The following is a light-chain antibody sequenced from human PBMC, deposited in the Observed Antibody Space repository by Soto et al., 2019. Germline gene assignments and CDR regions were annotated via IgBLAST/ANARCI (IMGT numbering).Light chain of an antibody. J-gene: IGKJ4*01. CDR3: QKYNSAPLT. CDR2: GAS. CDR1: QSVSSK. Sequence: EIVLTQSPGTLSVSPGERATLSCRASQSVSSKLAWYQQKPGQAPRLLFYGASTGATGIPARFSGSGSETEFTPSISSLQPEDFATYYCQKYNSAPLTFGGGTKVEIK. V-gene: IGKV3-15*01.